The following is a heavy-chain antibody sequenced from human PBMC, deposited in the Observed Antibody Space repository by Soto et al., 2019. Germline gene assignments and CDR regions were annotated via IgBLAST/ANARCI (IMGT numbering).Heavy chain of an antibody. D-gene: IGHD4-4*01. CDR3: ARAEPLQPFDY. V-gene: IGHV4-61*05. CDR2: IYYSGST. CDR1: GGPISSSSYY. Sequence: PSETLSLTCTVSGGPISSSSYYWGWIRQPPGKGLEWIGYIYYSGSTNYNPSLKSRVTISVDTSKNQFSLKLSSVTAADTAVYYCARAEPLQPFDYWGQGTLVTVSS. J-gene: IGHJ4*02.